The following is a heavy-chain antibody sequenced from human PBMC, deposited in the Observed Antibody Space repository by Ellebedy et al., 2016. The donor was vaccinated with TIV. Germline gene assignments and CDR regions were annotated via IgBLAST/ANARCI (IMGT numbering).Heavy chain of an antibody. Sequence: GESLKISCAASGFTFSIYAMSWVRQAPGKGLEWVTGISGSGGNTFYADSVKGRFTISRDNSKNTVYLQMNSLRAEDTAVYYCAKRAAAAGDYHYYGMDVWGQGITVTVSS. CDR3: AKRAAAAGDYHYYGMDV. D-gene: IGHD6-13*01. CDR1: GFTFSIYA. V-gene: IGHV3-23*01. CDR2: ISGSGGNT. J-gene: IGHJ6*02.